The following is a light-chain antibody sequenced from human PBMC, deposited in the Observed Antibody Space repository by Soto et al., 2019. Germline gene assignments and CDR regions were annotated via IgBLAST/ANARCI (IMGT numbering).Light chain of an antibody. V-gene: IGKV1-9*01. J-gene: IGKJ4*01. Sequence: DIHFTQSPSFLSSSLGYIVAITCRPSQAVPNNMAWYQQKPGKPPKLLIYEESTLHSGVPSRFSGRKSGTQFTLTIDSLQPEDFATYYCQQVKTYPRTFGGGTKVDIK. CDR1: QAVPNN. CDR3: QQVKTYPRT. CDR2: EES.